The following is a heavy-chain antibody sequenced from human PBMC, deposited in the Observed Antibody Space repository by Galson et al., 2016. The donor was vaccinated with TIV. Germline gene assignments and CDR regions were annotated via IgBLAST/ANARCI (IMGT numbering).Heavy chain of an antibody. CDR3: ARERRHCGNECYLYYYFGMDV. CDR1: TFNVGDNY. V-gene: IGHV3-66*02. J-gene: IGHJ6*02. CDR2: ISSGGDT. D-gene: IGHD2-21*01. Sequence: LRLSCAASTFNVGDNYMTWVRQAPGKGLEWVAIISSGGDTHYSDSVKGRFTMSRDTDKNTLYLQMSSLRPEDTAIYYCARERRHCGNECYLYYYFGMDVWGQGTTVTVSS.